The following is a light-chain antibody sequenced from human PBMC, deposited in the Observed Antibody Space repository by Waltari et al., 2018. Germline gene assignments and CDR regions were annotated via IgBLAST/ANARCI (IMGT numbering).Light chain of an antibody. CDR2: DVT. J-gene: IGLJ3*02. CDR3: CSYAGSYTWV. Sequence: SALTQPRSVSGSPGQSVTISCTGTTNDLGRYNYVSWYQQRPGKAPKLIILDVTKRPSGVPDRLSGSKSGNTASLTISGLRAEDEAEYYCCSYAGSYTWVFGGGTKLTVV. CDR1: TNDLGRYNY. V-gene: IGLV2-11*01.